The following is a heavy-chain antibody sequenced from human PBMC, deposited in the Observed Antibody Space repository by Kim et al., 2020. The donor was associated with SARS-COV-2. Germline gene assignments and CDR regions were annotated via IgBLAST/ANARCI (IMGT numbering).Heavy chain of an antibody. CDR2: INHSGST. D-gene: IGHD3-10*01. Sequence: SETLSLTCAVYGGSFSGYYWSWIRQPPGKGLEWIGEINHSGSTNYNPSLKSRVTISVDTSKNQFSLKLSSVTAADTAVYYCARGRGFGDWGQGTTVTVSS. CDR1: GGSFSGYY. CDR3: ARGRGFGD. V-gene: IGHV4-34*01. J-gene: IGHJ6*02.